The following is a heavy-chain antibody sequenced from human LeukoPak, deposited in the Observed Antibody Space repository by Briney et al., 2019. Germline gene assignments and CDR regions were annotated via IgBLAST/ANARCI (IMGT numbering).Heavy chain of an antibody. CDR1: GYIFTHYW. V-gene: IGHV5-51*01. J-gene: IGHJ4*02. D-gene: IGHD3-10*01. CDR3: VRQSRDGSKTRGYYFDY. CDR2: IYPADSDT. Sequence: GESLKISCQVSGYIFTHYWIGWVRQMPGNGLESMGIIYPADSDTTYSPSFQGQVTISADKSISTVYLQWSSLKASDTAVYYCVRQSRDGSKTRGYYFDYWGQGTLVTVSS.